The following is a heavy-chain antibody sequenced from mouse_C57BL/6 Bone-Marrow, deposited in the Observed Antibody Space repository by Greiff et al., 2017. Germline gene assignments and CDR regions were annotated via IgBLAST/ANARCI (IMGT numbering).Heavy chain of an antibody. D-gene: IGHD2-4*01. V-gene: IGHV1-47*01. J-gene: IGHJ3*01. CDR2: FHPYNDDT. CDR3: ARHYDCDPAWFAY. Sequence: VKLQESGAELVKPGASVKMSCKASGYTFTTYPIEWMKQNHGKSLEWIGNFHPYNDDTKYNEKFKGKATLTVEKSSSTVYLELSRLTSDDSAVYYCARHYDCDPAWFAYWGQGTLVTVSA. CDR1: GYTFTTYP.